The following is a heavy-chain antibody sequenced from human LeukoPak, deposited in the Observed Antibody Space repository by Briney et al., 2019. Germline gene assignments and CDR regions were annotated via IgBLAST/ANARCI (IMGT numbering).Heavy chain of an antibody. Sequence: SETLSLTCAVYGGPFSGYYWSWIRQPPGKGLEWIGEINHSGSTNYNPSLKSRVTISVDTSKNQFSLKLSSVTAADTAVYYCARGGDTWGQGTLVTVSS. J-gene: IGHJ4*02. D-gene: IGHD3-16*01. CDR2: INHSGST. CDR3: ARGGDT. CDR1: GGPFSGYY. V-gene: IGHV4-34*01.